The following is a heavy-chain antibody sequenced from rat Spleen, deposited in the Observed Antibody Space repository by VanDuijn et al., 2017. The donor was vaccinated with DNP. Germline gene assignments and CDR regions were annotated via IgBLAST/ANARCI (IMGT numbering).Heavy chain of an antibody. Sequence: EVKLVESGGGLVQPGRSLKLSCAASGFSFYDYWMGWVRQAPGKGLEWIGEINKGSSTINYIPSLKEKITISRDNAQNTLYLQMSQLGSEDTAIYYCAKGPNYGGWSDYFDYWGQGVMVTVSS. D-gene: IGHD1-11*01. CDR2: INKGSSTI. CDR1: GFSFYDYW. CDR3: AKGPNYGGWSDYFDY. J-gene: IGHJ2*01. V-gene: IGHV4-2*01.